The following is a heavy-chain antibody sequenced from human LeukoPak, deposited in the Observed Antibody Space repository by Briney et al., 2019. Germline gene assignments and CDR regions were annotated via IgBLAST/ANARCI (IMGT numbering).Heavy chain of an antibody. J-gene: IGHJ3*02. CDR1: GGSISSSSYY. CDR2: IYYSGST. V-gene: IGHV4-39*01. D-gene: IGHD1-26*01. Sequence: TSETLSLTCTVSGGSISSSSYYWGWIRQPPGKGLEWIGSIYYSGSTYYNPSLKSRVTISVDTSKNQFSLKLSSVTAADTAVYYCARAPGRYSGSYGAFDIWGQGTMVTVSS. CDR3: ARAPGRYSGSYGAFDI.